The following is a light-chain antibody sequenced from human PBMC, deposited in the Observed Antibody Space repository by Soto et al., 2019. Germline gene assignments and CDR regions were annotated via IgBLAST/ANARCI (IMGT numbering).Light chain of an antibody. CDR2: ANT. V-gene: IGLV1-40*01. CDR1: SSNIGAGYD. Sequence: QSVLTQPPSVSGAPGQRVTISCTGSSSNIGAGYDVHWYQQLPGTAPKLLIYANTNRPSGVPDRFSGSKSGTSASLAITGLHADDEADYFCQSYDSSLTLSVFGTGTKLTVL. CDR3: QSYDSSLTLSV. J-gene: IGLJ1*01.